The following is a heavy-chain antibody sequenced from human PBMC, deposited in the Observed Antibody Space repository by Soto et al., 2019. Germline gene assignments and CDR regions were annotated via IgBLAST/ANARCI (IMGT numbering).Heavy chain of an antibody. CDR1: YFGTYY. D-gene: IGHD2-15*01. CDR2: IYSSEHF. Sequence: SETLSLTCTGAYFGTYYWNWIRHPPGKGLEWVGYIYSSEHFEYNPSLKSRLTLSVDTSKNQFSLKLSSVTAADTAVYYCARHQYGGNLDFDYWAQGTPVTVSS. CDR3: ARHQYGGNLDFDY. V-gene: IGHV4-59*08. J-gene: IGHJ4*02.